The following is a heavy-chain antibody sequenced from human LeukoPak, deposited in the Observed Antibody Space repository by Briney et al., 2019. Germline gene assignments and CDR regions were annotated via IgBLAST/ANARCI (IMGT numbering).Heavy chain of an antibody. V-gene: IGHV1-2*02. Sequence: GASVKVSCKASGYTFTGYYMHWVRQAPGQGLEWMGWINPNSGGTNYAQKFQGRVTMTRDTSISTAYMELSRLRSDDTAVYYCARARVGATSWFDPWGQGTLVTVSS. J-gene: IGHJ5*02. CDR3: ARARVGATSWFDP. D-gene: IGHD1-26*01. CDR2: INPNSGGT. CDR1: GYTFTGYY.